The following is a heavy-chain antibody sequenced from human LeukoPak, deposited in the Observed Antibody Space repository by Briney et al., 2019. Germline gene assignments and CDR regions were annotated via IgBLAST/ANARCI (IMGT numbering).Heavy chain of an antibody. CDR2: INPNSVGT. V-gene: IGHV1-2*02. D-gene: IGHD3-22*01. J-gene: IGHJ4*02. Sequence: ASVKVSCKASGYTFTGYYMHWVRQAPGQGLEWMGWINPNSVGTTYAQKFQGSVTMTRATSISTAYIELNRWRPEDTAVYYGARFTSDYYGYFDYWGQGTLVTVSS. CDR3: ARFTSDYYGYFDY. CDR1: GYTFTGYY.